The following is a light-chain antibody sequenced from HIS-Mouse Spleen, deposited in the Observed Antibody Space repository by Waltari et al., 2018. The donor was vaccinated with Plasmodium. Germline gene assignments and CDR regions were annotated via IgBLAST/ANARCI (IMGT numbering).Light chain of an antibody. Sequence: QSVLTQPPSASGTPGQRVTIPCSGSSSNLGSNTGNWYQQLPGTAPKLLIYSNNQRPSGVPDRFSGSKSGTSASLAISGLQSEDEADYYCAAWDDSLNGPVFGGGTKLTVL. J-gene: IGLJ2*01. V-gene: IGLV1-44*01. CDR3: AAWDDSLNGPV. CDR2: SNN. CDR1: SSNLGSNT.